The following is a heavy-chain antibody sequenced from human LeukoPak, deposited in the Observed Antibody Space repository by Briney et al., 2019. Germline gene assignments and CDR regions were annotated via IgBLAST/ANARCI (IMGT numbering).Heavy chain of an antibody. CDR1: GGSISSYY. CDR3: ARLWFGELLRLDY. Sequence: SETLSLTCTVSGGSISSYYWSWLRQPAGKGLEWIGRIYTSGSTNYNPSLKSRVTMSVDTSKNQFSLKLSSVIAADTAVYYCARLWFGELLRLDYWGQGTLVTVSS. V-gene: IGHV4-4*07. CDR2: IYTSGST. D-gene: IGHD3-10*01. J-gene: IGHJ4*02.